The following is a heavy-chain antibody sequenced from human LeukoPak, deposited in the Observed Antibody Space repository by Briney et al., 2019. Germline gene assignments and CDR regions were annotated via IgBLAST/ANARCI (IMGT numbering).Heavy chain of an antibody. Sequence: PGGSLRLSCAASGFTFGSYAMSWVRQAPGKGLEWVSAISGSGGSTYYADSVKGRFTISRDNSKNTLYLQMNSLRAEDTAVYYCAKSYSSSWYDDWFDPWGQGTLVTVSS. CDR3: AKSYSSSWYDDWFDP. V-gene: IGHV3-23*01. J-gene: IGHJ5*02. D-gene: IGHD6-13*01. CDR1: GFTFGSYA. CDR2: ISGSGGST.